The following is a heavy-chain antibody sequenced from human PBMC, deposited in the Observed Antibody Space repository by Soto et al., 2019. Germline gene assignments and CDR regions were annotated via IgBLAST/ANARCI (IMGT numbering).Heavy chain of an antibody. CDR3: ARGSDYYDSSGFDH. D-gene: IGHD3-22*01. J-gene: IGHJ4*02. V-gene: IGHV3-23*01. Sequence: PGGSLRLSCAASGFTFSSYAMSWVRQAPGKGLEWVSAISGSGGSTYYADSVKGRFTISRDNSRYTLFLQMNSLRAEDTAVYYCARGSDYYDSSGFDHWGQGTLVTVSS. CDR2: ISGSGGST. CDR1: GFTFSSYA.